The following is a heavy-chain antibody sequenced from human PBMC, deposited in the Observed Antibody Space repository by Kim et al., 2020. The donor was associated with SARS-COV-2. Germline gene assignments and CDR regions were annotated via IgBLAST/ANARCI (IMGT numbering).Heavy chain of an antibody. V-gene: IGHV3-9*01. CDR3: AKDSGYRYYYYGMDA. D-gene: IGHD5-12*01. Sequence: GGSLRLSCAASGFTFDDYAMHWIRQAPGKGLEWVSGISWNSGTIGYADPVKGRSTISRDNAKNALYLQMNSLRAEDTALYYCAKDSGYRYYYYGMDAWGQGTTVTVSS. CDR2: ISWNSGTI. CDR1: GFTFDDYA. J-gene: IGHJ6*02.